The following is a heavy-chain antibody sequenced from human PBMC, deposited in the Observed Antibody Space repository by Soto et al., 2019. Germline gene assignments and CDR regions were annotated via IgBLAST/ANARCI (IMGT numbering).Heavy chain of an antibody. Sequence: SETLSLTCAVYGGSFSGYYWSWIRQPPGKGLEWIGEINHSGSTNYNPSLKSRVTISVDTSKNQFSLKLSSVTAADTAVYYCARGIQLWLLPHYGSRDVWGQGTTVTVSS. CDR2: INHSGST. CDR3: ARGIQLWLLPHYGSRDV. J-gene: IGHJ6*02. CDR1: GGSFSGYY. D-gene: IGHD5-18*01. V-gene: IGHV4-34*01.